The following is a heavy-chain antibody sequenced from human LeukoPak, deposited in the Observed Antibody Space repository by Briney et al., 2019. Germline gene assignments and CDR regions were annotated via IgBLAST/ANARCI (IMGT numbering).Heavy chain of an antibody. CDR2: INHSGST. J-gene: IGHJ6*03. Sequence: SETLSLTCAVYGGSFSGYYWSWIRQPPGKGLEWIGEINHSGSTNYNPSLKSRVTISVDTSKNQFSLKLSSVTAADTAVYYCARGRVERSGWFLHYYYYYMDVWGKGTTVTVSS. V-gene: IGHV4-34*01. CDR3: ARGRVERSGWFLHYYYYYMDV. D-gene: IGHD6-19*01. CDR1: GGSFSGYY.